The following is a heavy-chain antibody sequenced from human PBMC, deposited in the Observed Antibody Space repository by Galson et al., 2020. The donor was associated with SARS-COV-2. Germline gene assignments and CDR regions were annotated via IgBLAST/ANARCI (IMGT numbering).Heavy chain of an antibody. CDR2: IVGSGDST. J-gene: IGHJ3*01. Sequence: GGSLRLSCVASGFTFSSYTMSWVRQAPGKGLQWVSAIVGSGDSTFYADSVKGRFTISRDNAKNTLYLQMNSLRADDTAVYYCANLLIAVPRVGGCDVWGQGTIITVSS. D-gene: IGHD2-15*01. CDR1: GFTFSSYT. V-gene: IGHV3-23*01. CDR3: ANLLIAVPRVGGCDV.